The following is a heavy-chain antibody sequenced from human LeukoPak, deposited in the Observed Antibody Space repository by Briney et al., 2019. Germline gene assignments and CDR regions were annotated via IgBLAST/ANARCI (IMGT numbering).Heavy chain of an antibody. CDR3: ARVTTDVMFYYYYYYMDV. Sequence: ASVKASCKASGYTFTSYDINWVRQATGQGLEWMGWMNPNSGNTGYAQKFQGRVTITRNTSISTAYMELSSLRSEDTAVYYCARVTTDVMFYYYYYYMDVWGKGTTVTVSS. J-gene: IGHJ6*03. CDR1: GYTFTSYD. D-gene: IGHD3-10*02. CDR2: MNPNSGNT. V-gene: IGHV1-8*03.